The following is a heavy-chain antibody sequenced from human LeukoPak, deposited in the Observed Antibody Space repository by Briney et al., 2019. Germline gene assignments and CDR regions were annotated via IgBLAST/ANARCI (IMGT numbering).Heavy chain of an antibody. Sequence: GGSLRLSCAASGFTFYDYGMSWVRQATGEGLEWVSGIDRNGDSTVYADSVEGRFTISRDNAKNSLYLQMDSLRAEDTALYYCARAHKGGDGADAFDIWGHGTMVTVSS. CDR1: GFTFYDYG. D-gene: IGHD5-24*01. V-gene: IGHV3-20*04. CDR2: IDRNGDST. J-gene: IGHJ3*02. CDR3: ARAHKGGDGADAFDI.